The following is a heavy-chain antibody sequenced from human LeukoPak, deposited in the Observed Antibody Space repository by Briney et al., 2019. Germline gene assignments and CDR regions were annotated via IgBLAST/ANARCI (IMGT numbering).Heavy chain of an antibody. CDR3: ARSSYSSSSSV. J-gene: IGHJ3*01. CDR2: INSDGSEG. Sequence: GGSLRLSCAVSGFTFSGFWMSWSRQAPGKGLEWVASINSDGSEGYYADVVKGRFTISRDNAKNSLYLQINSLRAEDTAVYYCARSSYSSSSSVWGQGTMITVSS. V-gene: IGHV3-7*03. CDR1: GFTFSGFW. D-gene: IGHD6-6*01.